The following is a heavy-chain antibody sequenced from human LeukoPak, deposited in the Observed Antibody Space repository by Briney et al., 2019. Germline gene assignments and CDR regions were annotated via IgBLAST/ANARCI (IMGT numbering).Heavy chain of an antibody. J-gene: IGHJ4*02. CDR3: ARKGQLVAD. CDR1: GFTFSTYA. Sequence: GRSLRLSCAASGFTFSTYAMHWVRQAPGKGLEWVAVISNDGSNKYYADAVKGRFTISRDSSKNTMYLQMNSLRAEDTAVYYCARKGQLVADWGQGTLVTVSS. V-gene: IGHV3-30*04. D-gene: IGHD6-13*01. CDR2: ISNDGSNK.